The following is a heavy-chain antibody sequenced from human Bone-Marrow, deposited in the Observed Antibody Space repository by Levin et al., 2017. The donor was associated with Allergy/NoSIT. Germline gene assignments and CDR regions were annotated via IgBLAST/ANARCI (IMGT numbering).Heavy chain of an antibody. CDR1: GFTFTNAY. Sequence: GGSLRLSCAASGFTFTNAYMSWVRQAPGKGLEWIGRIRSKTDGGTTDYAAPVKGRFTISRDDSKNMLYLQMNSLKTEDTAVYYCIRLRYYAMEVWGQGTTVTVSS. J-gene: IGHJ6*02. CDR2: IRSKTDGGTT. CDR3: IRLRYYAMEV. V-gene: IGHV3-15*01.